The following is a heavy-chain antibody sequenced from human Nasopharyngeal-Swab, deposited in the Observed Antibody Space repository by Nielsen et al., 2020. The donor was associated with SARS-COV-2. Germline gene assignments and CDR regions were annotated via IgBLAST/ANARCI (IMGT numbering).Heavy chain of an antibody. CDR2: TYYNGNT. CDR3: VRSSSWYYFDY. CDR1: GDSIAYSTFY. D-gene: IGHD6-13*01. V-gene: IGHV4-39*01. J-gene: IGHJ4*02. Sequence: SETLSLTCTVSGDSIAYSTFYWGWTRQPPGKGLEWIGITYYNGNTYQNPSLKSRLTISVDKSKNQFSLQLSSVTAADTAVYYCVRSSSWYYFDYWAQGTQVTVSS.